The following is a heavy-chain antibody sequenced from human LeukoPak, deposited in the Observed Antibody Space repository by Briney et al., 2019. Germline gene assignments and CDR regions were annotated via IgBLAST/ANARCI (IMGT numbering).Heavy chain of an antibody. Sequence: GASVKVSCKASGYTFTGYYMHWVRQAPGQGLEWMGWINPNSGGTNYAQKFQGRVTMTRDTSISTAYMELSRLRSDDTAVYYCARDSSAHIVATTVFDYWGQGTLVTVSS. CDR1: GYTFTGYY. CDR3: ARDSSAHIVATTVFDY. J-gene: IGHJ4*02. V-gene: IGHV1-2*02. D-gene: IGHD5-12*01. CDR2: INPNSGGT.